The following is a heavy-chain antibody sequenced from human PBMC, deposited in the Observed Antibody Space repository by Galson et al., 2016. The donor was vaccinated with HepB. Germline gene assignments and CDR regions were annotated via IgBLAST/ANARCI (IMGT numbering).Heavy chain of an antibody. V-gene: IGHV3-23*01. J-gene: IGHJ4*02. CDR1: GFTFRNYA. CDR3: ATYCSSSNCPPTMYEY. D-gene: IGHD2-2*01. Sequence: SLRLSCAASGFTFRNYAMSWVRQTPGKGLEWVSSIDGSGRNKYYADSVKGRFTISRDNSENILSLQMNNLRAEDTAVYYCATYCSSSNCPPTMYEYWGQGNLVTVSS. CDR2: IDGSGRNK.